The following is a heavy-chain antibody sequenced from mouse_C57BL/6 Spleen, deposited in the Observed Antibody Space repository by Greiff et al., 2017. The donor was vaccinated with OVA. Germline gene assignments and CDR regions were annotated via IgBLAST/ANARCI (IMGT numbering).Heavy chain of an antibody. J-gene: IGHJ3*01. CDR3: TREGFVYYGSVCAY. CDR1: GFTFSSYA. Sequence: EVKLVESGEGLVKPGGSLKLSCAASGFTFSSYAMSWVRQTPEKRLEWVAYISSGGDYIYYADTVKGRFTISRDNARNTLYLQMSSLKSEDTAMYYCTREGFVYYGSVCAYWGQGTLVTVSA. V-gene: IGHV5-9-1*02. D-gene: IGHD1-1*01. CDR2: ISSGGDYI.